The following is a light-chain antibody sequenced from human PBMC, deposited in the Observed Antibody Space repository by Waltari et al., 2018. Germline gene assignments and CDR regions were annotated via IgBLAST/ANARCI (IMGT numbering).Light chain of an antibody. CDR2: EAS. V-gene: IGKV1-33*01. Sequence: DIQMTQSPSSLSASVGDRVTITCQASQDISNHLNWYQQKPGKAPKLLIYEASNLETGVPSRFSGRGSGTDFTFTISSLQPEDIATYYCQQYDNLPPYTFGLGTKLEIK. CDR3: QQYDNLPPYT. CDR1: QDISNH. J-gene: IGKJ2*01.